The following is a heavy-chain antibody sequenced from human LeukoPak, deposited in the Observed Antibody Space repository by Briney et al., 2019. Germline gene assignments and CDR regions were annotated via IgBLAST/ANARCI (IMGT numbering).Heavy chain of an antibody. Sequence: SETLPLTCTVSGASISSDYWSWIRQPPGKGLQWIGYVYYSGSTNYSPSLKSRVTISLDTSRTHFSLKLSSVTTADAAMYYCARSSNTSLFLWGQGTLVTVSS. CDR3: ARSSNTSLFL. CDR1: GASISSDY. D-gene: IGHD3-3*02. J-gene: IGHJ4*02. V-gene: IGHV4-59*01. CDR2: VYYSGST.